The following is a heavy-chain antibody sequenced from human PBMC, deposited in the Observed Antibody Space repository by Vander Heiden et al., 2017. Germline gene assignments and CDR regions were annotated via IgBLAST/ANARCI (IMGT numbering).Heavy chain of an antibody. V-gene: IGHV3-11*01. CDR1: GFTFSDNY. D-gene: IGHD3-10*01. J-gene: IGHJ4*02. Sequence: LRLSCAAPGFTFSDNYMSWIRQAPGKGLEWVSYISTGGSTISYADSVKGRFPISRDNAKNSLYLQMNSLRAEDTAVYYCARTSSGVYFDYWGQGTLVTVSS. CDR3: ARTSSGVYFDY. CDR2: ISTGGSTI.